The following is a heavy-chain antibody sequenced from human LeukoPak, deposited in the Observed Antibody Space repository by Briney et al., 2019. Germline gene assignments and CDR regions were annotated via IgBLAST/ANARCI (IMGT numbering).Heavy chain of an antibody. CDR3: AKCDSSGYYYPYYYGMDV. V-gene: IGHV3-23*01. D-gene: IGHD3-22*01. CDR1: GFTFSSYA. Sequence: GGSLRLSCAASGFTFSSYAMSWVRQAPGKGLEWVSAISGSGGSTYYADSVKGRFTISRDNSKNTLYLQMNSLRAEDTAVYYCAKCDSSGYYYPYYYGMDVWGQGTTVTVSS. CDR2: ISGSGGST. J-gene: IGHJ6*02.